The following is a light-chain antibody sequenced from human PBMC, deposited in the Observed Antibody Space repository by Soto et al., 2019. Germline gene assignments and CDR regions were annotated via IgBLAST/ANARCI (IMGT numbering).Light chain of an antibody. CDR3: QQRHMWPIT. CDR2: DAY. V-gene: IGKV3-11*01. J-gene: IGKJ5*01. CDR1: QSFRGL. Sequence: EVVLTQSPVPLSLSPGERATLSCRASQSFRGLLAWYQQKPGQAPRLLISDAYNRATGIPPRFSGSGSGTDFTLTISSLEPEDAAVYYCQQRHMWPITFGQGTRLEI.